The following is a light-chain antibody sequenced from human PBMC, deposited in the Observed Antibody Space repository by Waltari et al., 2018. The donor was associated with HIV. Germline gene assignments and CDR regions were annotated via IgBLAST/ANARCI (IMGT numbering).Light chain of an antibody. CDR1: ALQRRS. CDR2: QDG. V-gene: IGLV3-1*01. Sequence: SYALTQPPSVSVSPGQTASIACSGDALQRRSVSWYQKRPGQSPVLVVFQDGKRPSGIPERFSGSNSGNTATLTISGTQAMDEADYFCQAWAGGTGSEGVFGGGTKLTVL. CDR3: QAWAGGTGSEGV. J-gene: IGLJ2*01.